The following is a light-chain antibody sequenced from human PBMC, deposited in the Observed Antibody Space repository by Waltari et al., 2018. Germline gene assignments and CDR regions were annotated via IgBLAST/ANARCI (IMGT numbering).Light chain of an antibody. CDR3: ASYTSGSTHVA. J-gene: IGLJ2*01. Sequence: QSALTQPASVSGSPGQSITISCTGTSSDIGAYHYVSWYQQFPGKAPKLIIYDVSKPPSGVFNGFSASNSGDSASLTISGLQVDDEAHYHCASYTSGSTHVAFGGGTQVTVL. CDR1: SSDIGAYHY. V-gene: IGLV2-14*01. CDR2: DVS.